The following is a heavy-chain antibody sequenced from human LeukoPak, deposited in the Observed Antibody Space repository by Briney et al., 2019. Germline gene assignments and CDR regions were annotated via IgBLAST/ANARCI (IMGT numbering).Heavy chain of an antibody. V-gene: IGHV3-15*01. J-gene: IGHJ6*03. CDR3: TTGGYGSGCYPYYYYYYYMDV. Sequence: GGSLRLSCAASGFTFSNAWMSWVRQAPGKRLEWVGRIKSKTDGGTTDYAAPVKGRFTISRDDSKNTLYLQMNSLKTEDTAVYYCTTGGYGSGCYPYYYYYYYMDVWGKGTTVTVSS. D-gene: IGHD3-10*01. CDR1: GFTFSNAW. CDR2: IKSKTDGGTT.